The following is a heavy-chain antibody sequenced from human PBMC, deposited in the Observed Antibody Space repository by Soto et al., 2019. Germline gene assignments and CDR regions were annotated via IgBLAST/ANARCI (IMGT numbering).Heavy chain of an antibody. J-gene: IGHJ4*02. CDR3: ARRPYYASSGYSFDY. V-gene: IGHV4-61*01. Sequence: SETLSLTCTVSGGSVSTENHYWSWIRQSPGKGLEWIGYIYYSGSINYNPSFESRVTISVDTSKNQFSLKLASVTAADTAVYYCARRPYYASSGYSFDYWGQGTLVTVSS. D-gene: IGHD3-22*01. CDR1: GGSVSTENHY. CDR2: IYYSGSI.